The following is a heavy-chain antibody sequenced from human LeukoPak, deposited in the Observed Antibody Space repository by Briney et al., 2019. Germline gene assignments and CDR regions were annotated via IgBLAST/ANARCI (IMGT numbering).Heavy chain of an antibody. Sequence: PGGSLRLSCAASGFTFSSYAMSWVRQAPGKGLEWVSAISGGGDSTYYADSVQGWFTIPRDNSKNTLYLQMNSLRAEDTAVYYCAKHEGYSYGLEYFDYWGQGTLVTVSS. CDR2: ISGGGDST. CDR3: AKHEGYSYGLEYFDY. V-gene: IGHV3-23*01. D-gene: IGHD5-18*01. J-gene: IGHJ4*01. CDR1: GFTFSSYA.